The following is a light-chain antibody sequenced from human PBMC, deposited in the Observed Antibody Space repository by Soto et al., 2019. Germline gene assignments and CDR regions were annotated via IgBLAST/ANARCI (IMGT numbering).Light chain of an antibody. V-gene: IGKV1-27*01. CDR2: AAS. Sequence: DIQMTQSPSSLSASVGDRVTITCRARQGISNYLAWYQQKPGKVPKLLIYAASTLQSGVPSRFSGSGSGTDFTLTISSLQNEDFATYYCQKYNSAPPTFGQGTKVEIK. CDR3: QKYNSAPPT. J-gene: IGKJ1*01. CDR1: QGISNY.